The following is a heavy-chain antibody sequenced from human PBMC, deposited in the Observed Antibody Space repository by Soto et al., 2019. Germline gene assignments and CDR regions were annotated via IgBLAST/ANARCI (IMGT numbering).Heavy chain of an antibody. CDR2: ISSSSSTI. Sequence: GESLKISCAASGFTFSSYSMNWVRQAPGKGLEWVSYISSSSSTIYYADSVKGRFTISRDNAKNSLYLQMNSLRAEDTAVYYCARPRWGYFDYWGQGTLVTVSS. CDR1: GFTFSSYS. V-gene: IGHV3-48*01. CDR3: ARPRWGYFDY. D-gene: IGHD3-16*01. J-gene: IGHJ4*02.